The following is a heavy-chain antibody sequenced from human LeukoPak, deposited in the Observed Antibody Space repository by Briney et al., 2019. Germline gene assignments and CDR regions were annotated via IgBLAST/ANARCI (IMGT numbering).Heavy chain of an antibody. D-gene: IGHD5-12*01. CDR1: GGSISSSDYY. J-gene: IGHJ4*01. CDR2: IYYSGTT. V-gene: IGHV4-39*02. Sequence: SETLSLTCTVSGGSISSSDYYWAWIRQTQGKGLVWIGNIYYSGTTYYSPSLRSRITMSIDTSKNHFSLKLTSVTAADTAVYYCATRATWLGPADYWGQGALVIVSS. CDR3: ATRATWLGPADY.